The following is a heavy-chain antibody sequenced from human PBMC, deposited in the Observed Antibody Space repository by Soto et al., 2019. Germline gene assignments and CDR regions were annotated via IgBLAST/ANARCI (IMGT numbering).Heavy chain of an antibody. CDR3: XXXRTQG. V-gene: IGHV3-53*04. CDR1: GFTVSSNY. Sequence: EVQLVESGGGLVQPGGSLRLSCAASGFTVSSNYMSWVHQAPGQGLEGLSVIDSDGTTYYADXVKGRFTISRHNSKNTXXXXXXXXXXXXXXXXXXXXXRTQGWGQGTMVTVSS. CDR2: IDSDGTT. J-gene: IGHJ3*01. D-gene: IGHD1-1*01.